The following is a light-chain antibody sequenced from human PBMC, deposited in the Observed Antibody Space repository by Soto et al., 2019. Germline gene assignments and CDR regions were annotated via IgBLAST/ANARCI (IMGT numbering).Light chain of an antibody. Sequence: QSALTQPRSVSGSPGQSVTISCTGTSSDVGGYNYVSWYQQHPGKAPKLMIYDVSKRPSGVSNRFSGSKSDNTASLTISGLQAEDEADYYCSSYTSSSTRVFGTGTKVTVL. CDR2: DVS. CDR1: SSDVGGYNY. J-gene: IGLJ1*01. CDR3: SSYTSSSTRV. V-gene: IGLV2-14*01.